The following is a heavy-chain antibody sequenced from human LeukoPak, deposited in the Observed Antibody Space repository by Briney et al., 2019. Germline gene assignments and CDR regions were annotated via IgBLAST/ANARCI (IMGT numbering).Heavy chain of an antibody. J-gene: IGHJ4*02. D-gene: IGHD3-9*01. V-gene: IGHV1-2*02. Sequence: ASVKVSCKASGYXFTGYYIHWVRQAPGQGLEWMGWINPNSGGTNYAQKFQGRVTMTRDTSISTAYMELSRLRSDDTAVYYCARDATLYYDILTGYQIDYWGQGTLVTVSS. CDR1: GYXFTGYY. CDR2: INPNSGGT. CDR3: ARDATLYYDILTGYQIDY.